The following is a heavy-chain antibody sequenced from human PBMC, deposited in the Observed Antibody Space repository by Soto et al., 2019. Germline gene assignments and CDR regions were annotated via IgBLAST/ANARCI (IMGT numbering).Heavy chain of an antibody. V-gene: IGHV4-39*01. CDR3: ARHDYGGTGQFDY. J-gene: IGHJ4*02. D-gene: IGHD4-17*01. CDR1: GGSISRSTYY. CDR2: IYYSGST. Sequence: QLQLQESGPGLVKPSETLSLTCTVSGGSISRSTYYWGWIRQPPGKGLEWIGTIYYSGSTYYNPSLSRRVTMSVDTSKNQFSLQLSSVTAADTAVYYCARHDYGGTGQFDYWGQGALVIVSS.